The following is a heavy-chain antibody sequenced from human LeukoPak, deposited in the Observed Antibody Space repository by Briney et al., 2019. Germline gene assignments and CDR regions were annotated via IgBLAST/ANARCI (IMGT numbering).Heavy chain of an antibody. Sequence: PGGSLRLSCAASGFTFSDDYMDWVRQAPGKGLEWIGRIRNKAKRYTTEYAASVKGRLTITREKTKNSMYLQMNSLKTEDTAVYYCARVGGRSGSYDAFDIWGQGTMVTVSS. CDR2: IRNKAKRYTT. D-gene: IGHD3-10*01. J-gene: IGHJ3*02. V-gene: IGHV3-72*01. CDR3: ARVGGRSGSYDAFDI. CDR1: GFTFSDDY.